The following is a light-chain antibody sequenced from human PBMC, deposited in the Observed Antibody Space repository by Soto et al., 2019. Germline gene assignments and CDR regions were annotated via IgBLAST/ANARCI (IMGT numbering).Light chain of an antibody. CDR2: GAS. V-gene: IGKV3-20*01. J-gene: IGKJ1*01. Sequence: EIVLTQSPGTLSLSPGERATLSCRASQSVSSTYLAWYQQKPGQAPRLLIYGASSRATGIPDRFSGSGSGTYFTLTISRLAPEDFAVYYCQHYGSSRWTFGQGTRVDI. CDR1: QSVSSTY. CDR3: QHYGSSRWT.